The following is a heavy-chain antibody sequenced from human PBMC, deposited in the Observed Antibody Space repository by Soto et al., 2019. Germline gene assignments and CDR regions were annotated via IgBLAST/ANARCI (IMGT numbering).Heavy chain of an antibody. CDR3: ARGAERFSSSWDIVRSEHFQH. D-gene: IGHD6-13*01. J-gene: IGHJ1*01. CDR1: GASFSGYY. Sequence: PSDTLSLTCAVYGASFSGYYWTWIRQPPGKGLDWIGEINHTGSTNYNPSLKSRVSISVDTSKNHFSLKLSSVTAADTAVYYCARGAERFSSSWDIVRSEHFQHWGQGTLVTVSS. V-gene: IGHV4-34*01. CDR2: INHTGST.